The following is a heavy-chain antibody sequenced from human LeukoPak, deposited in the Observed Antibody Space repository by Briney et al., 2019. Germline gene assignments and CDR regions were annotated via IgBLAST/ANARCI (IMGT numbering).Heavy chain of an antibody. V-gene: IGHV3-74*01. CDR2: INSDGSST. CDR1: GFTFSSYW. J-gene: IGHJ4*02. D-gene: IGHD3-3*01. CDR3: ARDSASKIDYDFWSGYYKGSTNFDY. Sequence: GGSLRLSCAASGFTFSSYWMHWARQAPGRGLVWVSRINSDGSSTSYADSVKGRFTISRDNAKNTLYLQMNSLRAEDTAVYYCARDSASKIDYDFWSGYYKGSTNFDYWGQGTLVTVSS.